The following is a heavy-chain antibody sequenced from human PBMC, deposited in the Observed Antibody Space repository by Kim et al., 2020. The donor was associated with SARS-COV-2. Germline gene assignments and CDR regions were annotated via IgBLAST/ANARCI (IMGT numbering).Heavy chain of an antibody. CDR1: GFTFTNYY. V-gene: IGHV3-74*01. CDR3: ARGGYSHAFDI. CDR2: INIDGSVI. J-gene: IGHJ3*02. D-gene: IGHD5-12*01. Sequence: GGSLRLSCEASGFTFTNYYMHWVRQASGKGLVWLSRINIDGSVINYADSMKGRFTIPRDNAKNTLYLQMNSPGAEDTAVYYCARGGYSHAFDIWGQGTMVTVSS.